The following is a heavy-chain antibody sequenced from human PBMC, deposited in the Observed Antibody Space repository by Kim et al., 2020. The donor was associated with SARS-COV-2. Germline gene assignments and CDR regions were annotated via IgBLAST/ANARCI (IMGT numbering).Heavy chain of an antibody. Sequence: GGSLRLSCAASGFTFSSYGMHWVRQAPGKGLEWVAVISYDGSNKYYADSVTGRFTISRDNSKNTLYLQMNSLRAEDTAVYYCAKCGETYYDILTGYYPESWGQGTLVTVSS. J-gene: IGHJ4*02. V-gene: IGHV3-30*18. CDR1: GFTFSSYG. CDR3: AKCGETYYDILTGYYPES. CDR2: ISYDGSNK. D-gene: IGHD3-9*01.